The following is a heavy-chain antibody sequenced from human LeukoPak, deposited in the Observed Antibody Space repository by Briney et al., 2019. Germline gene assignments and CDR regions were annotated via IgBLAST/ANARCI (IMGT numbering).Heavy chain of an antibody. CDR3: ARSLYYYGSDSFDI. CDR2: IYYSGST. V-gene: IGHV4-59*01. D-gene: IGHD3-10*01. J-gene: IGHJ3*02. Sequence: SETLSLTCTVSGGSISSYYWSWIRQPPGKGLEWIGYIYYSGSTNYNPSLKSRVTISVDTSKNQFSLKLSSVTAADTAVYYCARSLYYYGSDSFDIWGQGTMVSVSS. CDR1: GGSISSYY.